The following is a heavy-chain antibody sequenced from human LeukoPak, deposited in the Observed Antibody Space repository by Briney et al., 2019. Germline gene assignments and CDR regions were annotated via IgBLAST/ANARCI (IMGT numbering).Heavy chain of an antibody. D-gene: IGHD3-16*01. J-gene: IGHJ6*02. CDR2: INPNSGGT. CDR1: GYTFTGYY. CDR3: ARGRPKTYVYYYYYYGMDV. Sequence: GASVKVSCKASGYTFTGYYMHWVRQAPGQGLEWMGWINPNSGGTNYAQKFQGRVTMTRDTSISTAYMELSRLRSDDTAVYYCARGRPKTYVYYYYYYGMDVWGQGTTVTVSS. V-gene: IGHV1-2*02.